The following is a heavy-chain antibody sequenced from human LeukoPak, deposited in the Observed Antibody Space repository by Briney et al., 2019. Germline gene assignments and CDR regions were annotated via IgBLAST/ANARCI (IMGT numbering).Heavy chain of an antibody. V-gene: IGHV4-59*11. CDR1: GGSISSHY. J-gene: IGHJ4*02. Sequence: SETLSLTCTVSGGSISSHYWSWIRQPPGKGLEWIGYIYYGGSTNYNPSLRSRVTISVDTSKNQFSLKLSSVTAADTAVYYCARVSVRGVIDYWGQGTLVTVSS. D-gene: IGHD3-10*02. CDR2: IYYGGST. CDR3: ARVSVRGVIDY.